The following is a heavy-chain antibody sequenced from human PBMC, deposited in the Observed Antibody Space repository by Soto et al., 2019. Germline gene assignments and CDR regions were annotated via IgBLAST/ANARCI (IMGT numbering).Heavy chain of an antibody. CDR3: ALLSSSWYVDYYYGMDV. CDR2: MNPNSGNT. V-gene: IGHV1-8*01. CDR1: GYTFTSYD. D-gene: IGHD6-13*01. J-gene: IGHJ6*02. Sequence: ASVKVSCKASGYTFTSYDINWVRRATGQGLEWMGWMNPNSGNTGYAQKFQGRVTMTRNTSISTAYMELSSLRSEDTAVYYCALLSSSWYVDYYYGMDVWGQGTTVTVSS.